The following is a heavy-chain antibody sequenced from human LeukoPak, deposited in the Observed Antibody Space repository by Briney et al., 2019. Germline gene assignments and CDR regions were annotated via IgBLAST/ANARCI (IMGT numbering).Heavy chain of an antibody. V-gene: IGHV3-23*01. J-gene: IGHJ4*02. CDR2: ISGSGGST. D-gene: IGHD3-10*01. CDR1: GFTFSSYA. CDR3: AKGYGSGSYVSTA. Sequence: GGSLRLSCAASGFTFSSYAMSWVRQAPGKGLEWVSAISGSGGSTYYADSLKGRFTISRDNSKNTLYLQMNSLRAEDTAVYYCAKGYGSGSYVSTAWGQGTLVTVSS.